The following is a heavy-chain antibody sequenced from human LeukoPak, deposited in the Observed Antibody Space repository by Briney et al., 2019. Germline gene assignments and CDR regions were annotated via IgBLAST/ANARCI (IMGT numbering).Heavy chain of an antibody. CDR2: VNPDTGET. CDR1: GYTFTGYY. Sequence: ASVRVSCKASGYTFTGYYMHWVRQAPGQGPEWMGWVNPDTGETGFAQKFQGRVTIAQNTSITTVYMELSSLTSEDTAVYYCARRGVVAGIYDLVYGFDIWGQGTMVTVSS. D-gene: IGHD3/OR15-3a*01. CDR3: ARRGVVAGIYDLVYGFDI. J-gene: IGHJ3*02. V-gene: IGHV1-8*03.